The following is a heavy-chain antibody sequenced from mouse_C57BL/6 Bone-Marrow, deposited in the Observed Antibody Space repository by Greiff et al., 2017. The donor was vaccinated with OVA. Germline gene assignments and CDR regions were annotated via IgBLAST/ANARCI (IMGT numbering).Heavy chain of an antibody. CDR3: ARYGNYGVAY. CDR1: GYTFTDYN. D-gene: IGHD2-1*01. J-gene: IGHJ3*01. V-gene: IGHV1-18*01. Sequence: EVQLQQSGAELVKPGASVKIPCKASGYTFTDYNMDWVKQSHGKSLEWIGDINPNNGGTIYNQKFKGKATLTVDKSSSTAYMELRSLTSEDTAVYYCARYGNYGVAYWGQGTLVTVSA. CDR2: INPNNGGT.